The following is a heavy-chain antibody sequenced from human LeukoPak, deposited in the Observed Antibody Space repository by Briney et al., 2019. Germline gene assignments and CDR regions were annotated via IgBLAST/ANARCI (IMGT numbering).Heavy chain of an antibody. CDR2: IIPILGIA. J-gene: IGHJ3*02. D-gene: IGHD1-7*01. Sequence: GASVKVSCKASGGTFSSYAISWVRQAPGQGLEWMGRIIPILGIANYAQKFQGRVTITADKSTSTAYMELSSLRSEDTAVYYCARYESITGTTVIDIWGQGTMVTVSS. CDR1: GGTFSSYA. CDR3: ARYESITGTTVIDI. V-gene: IGHV1-69*04.